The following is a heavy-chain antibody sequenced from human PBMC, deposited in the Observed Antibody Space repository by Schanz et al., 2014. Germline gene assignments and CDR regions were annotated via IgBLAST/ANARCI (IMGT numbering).Heavy chain of an antibody. J-gene: IGHJ3*02. Sequence: EVQLLESGGGLVQPGGSLRLSCAASGFTFSSYAMSWVRQAPGKGLEWVSAISGSGGSTYYADSVKGRVIISRDNSKTKTKTSLYVQSMRPGDEDASVCERAKGKSDADGAFDIWGQGTMVTVSS. V-gene: IGHV3-23*01. CDR2: ISGSGGST. CDR1: GFTFSSYA. CDR3: AKGKSDADGAFDI.